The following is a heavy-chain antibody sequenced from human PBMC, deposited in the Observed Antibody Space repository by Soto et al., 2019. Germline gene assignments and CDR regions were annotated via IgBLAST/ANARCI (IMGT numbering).Heavy chain of an antibody. V-gene: IGHV1-69*01. CDR1: GGTFSSYA. D-gene: IGHD3-9*01. CDR2: IIPIFGTA. J-gene: IGHJ4*02. Sequence: QVQLVQSGAEVKKPGSSVKVSCKASGGTFSSYAISWVRQAPGQGLEWMGGIIPIFGTANYEQKLQGRVTITADESTSTAYMELSSLRSEDTAVYYCARTPRGRTGYHLGGEDPYYFDYWGQGTLVTVSS. CDR3: ARTPRGRTGYHLGGEDPYYFDY.